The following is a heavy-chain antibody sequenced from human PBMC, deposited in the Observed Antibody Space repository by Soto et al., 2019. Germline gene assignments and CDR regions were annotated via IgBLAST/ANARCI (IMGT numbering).Heavy chain of an antibody. Sequence: SVKVSCKASGGTFSSYAISWVRQAPGQGLEWMGGIIPIFGTANYAQKFQGRVTITADESTSTAYMELSSLRSEDTAVYYCAREDYGGSAYFDYWGQGTLVTVSS. V-gene: IGHV1-69*13. CDR2: IIPIFGTA. D-gene: IGHD4-17*01. J-gene: IGHJ4*02. CDR1: GGTFSSYA. CDR3: AREDYGGSAYFDY.